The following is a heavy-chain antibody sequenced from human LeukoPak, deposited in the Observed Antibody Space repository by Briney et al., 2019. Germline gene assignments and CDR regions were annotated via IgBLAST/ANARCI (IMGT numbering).Heavy chain of an antibody. J-gene: IGHJ4*02. CDR2: IFHSGST. CDR3: ARDPYGSGTYGFDY. D-gene: IGHD3-10*01. V-gene: IGHV4-4*02. CDR1: GGSLSSNNW. Sequence: SETLSLTCAVSGGSLSSNNWWSWVRQPPGKGLEWIGEIFHSGSTNFNPSLKSRVTISLDKSKNQFSLRLNSVTAADTAVYYCARDPYGSGTYGFDYWGQGTLVTVSS.